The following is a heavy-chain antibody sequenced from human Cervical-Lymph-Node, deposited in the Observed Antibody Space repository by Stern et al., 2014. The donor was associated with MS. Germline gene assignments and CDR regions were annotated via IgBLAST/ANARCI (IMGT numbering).Heavy chain of an antibody. J-gene: IGHJ4*02. D-gene: IGHD6-19*01. CDR3: AKDIAVADPFYFDY. Sequence: EVQLVESGGELVQPGGSLRLSCAASGFTFSDYAMPWVRQAPGQGLEWVSGISGSGDTTFIADSLKGRFTISRDNSKNTLFLQMNSLRVDDTAVYYCAKDIAVADPFYFDYWGQGILVTVSS. CDR2: ISGSGDTT. CDR1: GFTFSDYA. V-gene: IGHV3-23*04.